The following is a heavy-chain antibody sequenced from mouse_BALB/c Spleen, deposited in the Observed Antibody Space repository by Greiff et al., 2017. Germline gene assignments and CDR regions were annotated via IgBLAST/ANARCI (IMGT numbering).Heavy chain of an antibody. V-gene: IGHV5-17*02. CDR2: ISSGSSTI. CDR1: GFTFSSFG. J-gene: IGHJ4*01. CDR3: ARSPYYYAMDY. Sequence: DVKLVESGGGLVQPGGSRKLSCAASGFTFSSFGMHWVRQAPEKGLEWVAYISSGSSTIYYADTVKGRFTISRDNPKNTLFLQMTSLRSEDTAMYYCARSPYYYAMDYWGQGTSVTVSS.